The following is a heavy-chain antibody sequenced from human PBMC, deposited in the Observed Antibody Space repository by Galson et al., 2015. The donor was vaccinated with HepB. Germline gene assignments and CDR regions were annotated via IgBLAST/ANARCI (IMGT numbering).Heavy chain of an antibody. D-gene: IGHD2-21*01. CDR1: GFIFSSHW. Sequence: SLRLSCAASGFIFSSHWMHWVRQTPGQGLVWVSRISPDGTETTYADSVKGRFTISRDNAKSTQYLQMNSLRGDDTAVYYCARTTNYGGDSYGFDIWGQGTTVTVSP. V-gene: IGHV3-74*03. CDR2: ISPDGTET. CDR3: ARTTNYGGDSYGFDI. J-gene: IGHJ3*02.